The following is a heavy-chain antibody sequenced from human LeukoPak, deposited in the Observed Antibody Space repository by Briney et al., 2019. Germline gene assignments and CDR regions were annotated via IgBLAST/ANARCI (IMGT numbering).Heavy chain of an antibody. J-gene: IGHJ4*02. CDR3: AREEGFSLDY. CDR1: EFTFSKFP. V-gene: IGHV3-23*01. CDR2: ISASGDVT. Sequence: GGSLRLSCAASEFTFSKFPRGWVRQAPGRGLEWVSAISASGDVTFHADSVRGRFTISRDNSKNTLYLQMNSLRAEDTAVYYCAREEGFSLDYWGQGTLVTVSS.